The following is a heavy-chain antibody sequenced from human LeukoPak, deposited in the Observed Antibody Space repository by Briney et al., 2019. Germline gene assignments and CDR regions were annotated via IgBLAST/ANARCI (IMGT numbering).Heavy chain of an antibody. V-gene: IGHV5-51*01. J-gene: IGHJ3*01. D-gene: IGHD3-16*01. CDR2: RNLGDSDT. CDR1: GFNFTNYW. CDR3: ARHVSSSRVAYDV. Sequence: GESLKISCKGSGFNFTNYWIGWVRRMPGKGLEWMGLRNLGDSDTRYSPSFQGQVTISVDKSISTAYLEWSSLKASDTAMYYCARHVSSSRVAYDVWGQGTMVTASS.